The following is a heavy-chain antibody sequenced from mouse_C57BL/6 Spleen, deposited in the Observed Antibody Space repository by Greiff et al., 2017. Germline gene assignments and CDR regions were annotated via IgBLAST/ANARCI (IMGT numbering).Heavy chain of an antibody. D-gene: IGHD2-1*01. CDR1: GYAFTSYW. J-gene: IGHJ2*01. CDR2: IYPGGGDT. CDR3: ARSTCDLYYFDY. V-gene: IGHV1-80*01. Sequence: VQLQQSGAELVKPGASVKISCKASGYAFTSYWMNWVKQRPGKGLEWIGQIYPGGGDTNYNGKFKGKATLTADKSSSTAYMQLSRLTAEDSAVYFGARSTCDLYYFDYWGQGTTLTVSS.